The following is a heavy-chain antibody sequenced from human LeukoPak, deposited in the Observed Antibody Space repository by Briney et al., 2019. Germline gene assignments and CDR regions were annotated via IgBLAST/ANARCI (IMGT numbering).Heavy chain of an antibody. D-gene: IGHD3-16*01. V-gene: IGHV4-61*08. Sequence: SETLSLTCTVSGGSVSSGGYYWTWIRQPPGKGLEWIGYIYNRGRTNYNPSLKSRVTKSADTSKNQYSLKLSSVTAVDTAVYYCARRSVGGGERFDYWGQGILVTVSS. CDR1: GGSVSSGGYY. CDR2: IYNRGRT. CDR3: ARRSVGGGERFDY. J-gene: IGHJ4*02.